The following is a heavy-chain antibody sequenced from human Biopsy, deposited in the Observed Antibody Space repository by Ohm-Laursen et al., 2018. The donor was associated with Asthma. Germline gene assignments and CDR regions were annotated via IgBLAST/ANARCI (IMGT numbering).Heavy chain of an antibody. D-gene: IGHD3-10*01. CDR1: GGSITSFY. Sequence: SETLSLTCTVSGGSITSFYWSWIRQPPGKGLEWLGYMYYNGSDNYNPSLKSRVTISVDTSKNQFSLRLNSVTAADTAVYYCARGPNYHGSGRAPIGMDVWGQGTTVTVSS. V-gene: IGHV4-59*01. CDR3: ARGPNYHGSGRAPIGMDV. J-gene: IGHJ6*02. CDR2: MYYNGSD.